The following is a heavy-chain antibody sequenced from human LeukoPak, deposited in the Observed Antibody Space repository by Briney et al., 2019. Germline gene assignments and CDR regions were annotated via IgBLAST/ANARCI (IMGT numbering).Heavy chain of an antibody. V-gene: IGHV5-51*01. CDR2: IYPGDSDT. Sequence: GESLKISCKGSGYSFTSYWIGWVRQMPGKGLEWMGIIYPGDSDTRYSPSFQGQVTISADKSISTAYLQWSSLKASDTAMYYCARRHGPNWGMGDWFDPWGQGTLVTVSS. CDR3: ARRHGPNWGMGDWFDP. CDR1: GYSFTSYW. J-gene: IGHJ5*02. D-gene: IGHD7-27*01.